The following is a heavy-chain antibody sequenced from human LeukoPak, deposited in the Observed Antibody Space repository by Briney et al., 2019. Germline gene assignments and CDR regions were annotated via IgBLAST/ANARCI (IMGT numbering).Heavy chain of an antibody. CDR1: GFTFSSYA. CDR3: AKGRDYYDSSGYYHYFDY. D-gene: IGHD3-22*01. V-gene: IGHV3-23*01. Sequence: GGSLRLSCAASGFTFSSYAMSWVRQAPGKGLEWVSAISCSGGSTYYADSVKGRFTISRDNSKNTLYLQMISLRAEDTAVYYCAKGRDYYDSSGYYHYFDYWGQGTLVTLSS. CDR2: ISCSGGST. J-gene: IGHJ4*01.